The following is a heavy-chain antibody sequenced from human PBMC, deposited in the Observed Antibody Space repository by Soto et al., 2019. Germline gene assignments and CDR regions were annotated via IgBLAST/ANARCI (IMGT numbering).Heavy chain of an antibody. J-gene: IGHJ6*02. CDR2: IIPIFGTA. Sequence: GASVKVSCKASGGTFSSYAISWVRQAPGQGLEWMGGIIPIFGTANYAQKFQGRVTITADESTSTDYMELSSLRSEDTAVYYCARDRRSSSGYYWRGPSYYYYGMDVWGQGTTVTVSS. CDR1: GGTFSSYA. V-gene: IGHV1-69*13. D-gene: IGHD3-22*01. CDR3: ARDRRSSSGYYWRGPSYYYYGMDV.